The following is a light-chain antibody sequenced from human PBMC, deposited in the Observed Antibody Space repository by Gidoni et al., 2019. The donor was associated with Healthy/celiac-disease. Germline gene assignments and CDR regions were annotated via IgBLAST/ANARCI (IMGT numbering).Light chain of an antibody. Sequence: DIQLTQSPSFLSASVGDRVTITCRASQGISSYLAWYQQKPGKATTLLIYAASTLQSGVPSRFCGSGSGTEFTLTISSLQPEDFATYYCQQLNSYPRTFGQGTKVEIK. V-gene: IGKV1-9*01. CDR1: QGISSY. CDR2: AAS. J-gene: IGKJ1*01. CDR3: QQLNSYPRT.